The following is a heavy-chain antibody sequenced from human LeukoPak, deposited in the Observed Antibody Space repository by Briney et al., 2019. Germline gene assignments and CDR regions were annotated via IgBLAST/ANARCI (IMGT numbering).Heavy chain of an antibody. CDR1: GFTFYNYW. J-gene: IGHJ4*02. Sequence: PGGSLRLSCAASGFTFYNYWMSWVRQAPGKGLEWVASIKQDGSEKYFVDSVKGRFTISRDNAKNSLYLQMNSLRAEDTAVYYCARDVMTTSGYDYWGQGTLVTVSS. CDR3: ARDVMTTSGYDY. V-gene: IGHV3-7*01. D-gene: IGHD3-22*01. CDR2: IKQDGSEK.